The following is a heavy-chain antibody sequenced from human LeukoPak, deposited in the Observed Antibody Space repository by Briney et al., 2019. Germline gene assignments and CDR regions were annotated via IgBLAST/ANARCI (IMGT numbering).Heavy chain of an antibody. CDR3: ARDHNRSWGPGWFDP. D-gene: IGHD3-16*01. CDR2: ISGSGGST. J-gene: IGHJ5*02. V-gene: IGHV3-23*01. Sequence: GGSLRLSCAASGFTFSSYAMSWVRQAPGKGLEWVSAISGSGGSTYYADSVKGRFTISRDNSKNTLYLQMNSLRAEDTAVYYCARDHNRSWGPGWFDPWGQGTLVTVSS. CDR1: GFTFSSYA.